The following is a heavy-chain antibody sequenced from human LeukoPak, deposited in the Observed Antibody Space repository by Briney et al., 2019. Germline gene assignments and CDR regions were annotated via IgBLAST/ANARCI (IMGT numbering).Heavy chain of an antibody. CDR3: ARGLGRGLKITPGDY. V-gene: IGHV4-34*01. D-gene: IGHD1-14*01. CDR1: GFTFGDYA. CDR2: INHSGST. Sequence: GSLRLSCTASGFTFGDYAMSWFRQPPGKGLEWIGEINHSGSTNYNPSLKSRVTISVDTSKNQLSLKLSSVTAADTAVYYCARGLGRGLKITPGDYWGQGTLVTVSS. J-gene: IGHJ4*02.